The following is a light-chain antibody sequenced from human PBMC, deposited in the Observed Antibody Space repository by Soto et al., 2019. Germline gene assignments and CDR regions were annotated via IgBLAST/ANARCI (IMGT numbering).Light chain of an antibody. V-gene: IGLV2-14*01. CDR1: RSDVGGYNY. CDR2: EVS. CDR3: NSYTRTSSWV. Sequence: QSVLSQPASVAGSPGQSITISCTGTRSDVGGYNYVSWYQQHPGKAPKLMIYEVSNRPSGVSNRFSGSKSGNTASLTISGLQAEDGADYYCNSYTRTSSWVFGGGTKLTVL. J-gene: IGLJ3*02.